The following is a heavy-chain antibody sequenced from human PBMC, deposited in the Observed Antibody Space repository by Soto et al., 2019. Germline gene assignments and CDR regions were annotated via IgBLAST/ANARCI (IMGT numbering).Heavy chain of an antibody. V-gene: IGHV3-30*03. Sequence: PGGSLRLSCAASGFTFSSYGMHWVRQAPGKGLEWVAVISYDGSNNYYADSVKGRFTIARDNARNSLYLQMNSLRAEDTAVYYCATQFRDTNRFYDAFDIWGQGTMVTVSS. CDR2: ISYDGSNN. J-gene: IGHJ3*02. CDR3: ATQFRDTNRFYDAFDI. D-gene: IGHD3-22*01. CDR1: GFTFSSYG.